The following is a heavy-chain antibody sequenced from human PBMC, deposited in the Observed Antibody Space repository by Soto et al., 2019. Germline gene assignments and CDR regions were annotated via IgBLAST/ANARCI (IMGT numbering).Heavy chain of an antibody. D-gene: IGHD3-10*01. J-gene: IGHJ6*02. CDR1: GYRFTSHG. CDR3: ARDNGFGESDV. CDR2: ISAYNGNT. V-gene: IGHV1-18*01. Sequence: QVQLVQSGAEVKKPGASVKVSCKASGYRFTSHGISWVRQAPGQGLEWMGWISAYNGNTNYAQKLQGRGTMTTDTSTSTAYIELRSLRSDDTAVYYCARDNGFGESDVWGQGTTVTVSS.